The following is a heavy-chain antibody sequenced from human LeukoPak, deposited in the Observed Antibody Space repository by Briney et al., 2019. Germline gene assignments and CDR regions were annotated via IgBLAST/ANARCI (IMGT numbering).Heavy chain of an antibody. CDR2: ISCSGGST. V-gene: IGHV3-23*01. Sequence: GGSLRLSCAASGFTFSSYAMSWVRQAPGKGLEWVSAISCSGGSTYYADSVKGRFTISRDNSKNTLYLQMNSLRAEDTAVYYCTRDYWRNYDYWAQGTLATVSS. D-gene: IGHD1-7*01. CDR1: GFTFSSYA. J-gene: IGHJ4*02. CDR3: TRDYWRNYDY.